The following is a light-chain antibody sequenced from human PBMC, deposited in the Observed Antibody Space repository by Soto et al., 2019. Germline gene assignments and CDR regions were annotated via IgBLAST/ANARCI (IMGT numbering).Light chain of an antibody. Sequence: EIVLTQSPATLSLSPWERATLSCRASQSVSSSYLAWYQQKPGQAPRLLTYGASSRATGIPDRFSGSGSGTDFTLTIGRLEPEDFAVYYCQQSGSFGQGTRLEIK. CDR2: GAS. J-gene: IGKJ5*01. CDR1: QSVSSSY. V-gene: IGKV3-20*01. CDR3: QQSGS.